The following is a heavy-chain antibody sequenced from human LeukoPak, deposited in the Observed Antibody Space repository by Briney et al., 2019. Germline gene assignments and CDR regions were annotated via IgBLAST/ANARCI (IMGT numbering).Heavy chain of an antibody. V-gene: IGHV4-38-2*02. D-gene: IGHD5-12*01. J-gene: IGHJ6*03. CDR2: IYHSGST. Sequence: SETLSLTCTVSGYSISSGYYWGWIRQPPGKGLEWIGSIYHSGSTYYNPSLKSRVTISVDTSKNQFSLKLSSVTAADTAVYYCAGTSGYEDYMDVWGKGTTVTISS. CDR3: AGTSGYEDYMDV. CDR1: GYSISSGYY.